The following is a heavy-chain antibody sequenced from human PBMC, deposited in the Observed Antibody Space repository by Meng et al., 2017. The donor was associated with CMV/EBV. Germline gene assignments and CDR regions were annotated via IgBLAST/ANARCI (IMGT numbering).Heavy chain of an antibody. V-gene: IGHV4-59*01. CDR3: ARGGGSSSSYYYYYGMDV. D-gene: IGHD6-6*01. J-gene: IGHJ6*02. CDR2: IYYSRST. Sequence: SETLSLTCTVSGGSISSYYWSWIRQPPGKGLEWIGYIYYSRSTNYNPSLKSRVTISVDTSKNQFSLKLSSVTAADTAVYYCARGGGSSSSYYYYYGMDVWGQGTTVTVSS. CDR1: GGSISSYY.